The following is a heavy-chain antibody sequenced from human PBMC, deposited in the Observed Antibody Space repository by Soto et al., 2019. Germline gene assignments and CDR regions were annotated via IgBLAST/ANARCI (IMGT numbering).Heavy chain of an antibody. CDR3: AKDLPSIVVVPAANDRLGYYGMDV. D-gene: IGHD2-2*01. J-gene: IGHJ6*02. V-gene: IGHV3-30*18. CDR1: GFTFSSYG. Sequence: PGGSLRLSCAASGFTFSSYGMHWVRQAPGKGLEWVAVISYDGSNKYYADSVKGRFTISRDNSKNTLYLQMNSLRAEDTAVYYCAKDLPSIVVVPAANDRLGYYGMDVWGQGTTVTVSS. CDR2: ISYDGSNK.